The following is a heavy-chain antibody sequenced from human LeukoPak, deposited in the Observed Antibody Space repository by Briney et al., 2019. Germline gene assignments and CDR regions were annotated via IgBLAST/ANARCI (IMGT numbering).Heavy chain of an antibody. CDR3: ARDSSKWLHDY. D-gene: IGHD3-22*01. J-gene: IGHJ4*02. V-gene: IGHV1-69*04. CDR2: IIPILGIA. Sequence: SVTVSCKASGGTFSSYAISWVRQAPGQGLEWMGRIIPILGIANYAQKFQGRVTITADKSTSTAYMELSSLRSEDTAVYYCARDSSKWLHDYWGQGTVDPVSS. CDR1: GGTFSSYA.